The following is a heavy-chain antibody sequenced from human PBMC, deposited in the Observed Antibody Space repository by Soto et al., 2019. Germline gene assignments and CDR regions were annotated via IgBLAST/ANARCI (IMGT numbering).Heavy chain of an antibody. CDR1: GFIFSSYA. CDR2: ISTNGGST. D-gene: IGHD5-12*01. V-gene: IGHV3-64*01. J-gene: IGHJ4*02. CDR3: ARGLPGYSLDY. Sequence: EVQLVESGGGLVQPGGSLRLSCAASGFIFSSYAMHWVRQAPGKGLEYVSTISTNGGSTDYANSVKGRFTISRDNSKNTLSLQVGSLRPEDMGVYYCARGLPGYSLDYWGQGTLVTVSS.